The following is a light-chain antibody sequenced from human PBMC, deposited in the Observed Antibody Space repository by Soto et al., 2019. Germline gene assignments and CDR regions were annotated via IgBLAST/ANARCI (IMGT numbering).Light chain of an antibody. CDR1: GSNIGAGYD. CDR2: GNT. J-gene: IGLJ1*01. CDR3: QSYDSTLSARYV. V-gene: IGLV1-40*01. Sequence: QSVLTQPPSVSGAPGQRVTISCTGSGSNIGAGYDVHWYQQRPGTAPKLLIFGNTNRPSGVPDRFSGSKSGTSASLAITGLQAEDEGDYYCQSYDSTLSARYVFGTGTKVTAL.